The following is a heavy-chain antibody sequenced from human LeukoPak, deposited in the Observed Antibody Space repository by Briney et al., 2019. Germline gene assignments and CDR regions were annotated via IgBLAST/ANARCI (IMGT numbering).Heavy chain of an antibody. CDR3: GRGGNGIDI. V-gene: IGHV3-74*01. D-gene: IGHD2-8*01. CDR2: INIDASNT. CDR1: GFTFSHYL. Sequence: GGSLRLSCAASGFTFSHYLMHWVRQAPGKGLVWVSRINIDASNTNSYADSVKGRFLISRDNAKNTLYLQMNSLRAEDTAVYFCGRGGNGIDIWGQGTTVIVSS. J-gene: IGHJ3*02.